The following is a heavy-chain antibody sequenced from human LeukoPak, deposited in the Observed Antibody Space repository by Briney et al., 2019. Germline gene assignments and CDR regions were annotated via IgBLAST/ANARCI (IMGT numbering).Heavy chain of an antibody. CDR2: INPNSGGT. CDR1: GYTFTSYG. D-gene: IGHD3-9*01. CDR3: AREISPTYDMGGFDP. J-gene: IGHJ5*02. Sequence: GASVKVSCKASGYTFTSYGISWVRQAPGQGLEWMGWINPNSGGTNYAQKFQGRVTMTRDTSISTVYMELSRLRSDDTAVYYCAREISPTYDMGGFDPLGQGTLVTVSS. V-gene: IGHV1-2*02.